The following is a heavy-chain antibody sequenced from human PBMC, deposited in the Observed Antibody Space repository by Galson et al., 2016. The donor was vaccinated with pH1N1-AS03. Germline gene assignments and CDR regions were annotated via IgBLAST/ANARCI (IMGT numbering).Heavy chain of an antibody. Sequence: PALVNPTQTLTLTCSFSGFSLTSPGVCVTWVRQPPGKALEWLATIDSDADKYYTTSLKTRLTISKDTSKNQVVLTMTNMDPVDTATCYCARVWGAAAGYFDYWGPGNLVVVSS. CDR1: GFSLTSPGVC. J-gene: IGHJ4*02. V-gene: IGHV2-70*20. CDR2: IDSDADK. D-gene: IGHD6-13*01. CDR3: ARVWGAAAGYFDY.